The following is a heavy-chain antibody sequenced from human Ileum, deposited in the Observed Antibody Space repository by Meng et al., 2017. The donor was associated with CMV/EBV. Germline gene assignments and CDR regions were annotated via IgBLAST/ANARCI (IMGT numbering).Heavy chain of an antibody. D-gene: IGHD2-2*01. J-gene: IGHJ4*02. V-gene: IGHV4-34*01. CDR3: VRGQDIVIVRYFDD. Sequence: SETLSLTCAVHGGSFSGYYWGWIRQPPGKGLEWIGEINHLGNTNYNPSLKSRVTISVDTSKNQFSLKLNSVTAADTAVYYCVRGQDIVIVRYFDDWGQGKLV. CDR1: GGSFSGYY. CDR2: INHLGNT.